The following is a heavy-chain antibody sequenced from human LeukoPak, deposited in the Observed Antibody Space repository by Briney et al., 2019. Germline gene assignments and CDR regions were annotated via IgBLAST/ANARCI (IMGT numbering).Heavy chain of an antibody. CDR3: ARVSGYYDILTSFDL. D-gene: IGHD3-9*01. J-gene: IGHJ2*01. Sequence: SETLSLTCTVSGGSISSGGYYWSWIRQHPGKGLEWIGYIYYSGSTYYNPSLKSRVTISVDTSKNQFSLKLSSVTAADTAVYYCARVSGYYDILTSFDLWGRGTLVTVSS. V-gene: IGHV4-31*03. CDR2: IYYSGST. CDR1: GGSISSGGYY.